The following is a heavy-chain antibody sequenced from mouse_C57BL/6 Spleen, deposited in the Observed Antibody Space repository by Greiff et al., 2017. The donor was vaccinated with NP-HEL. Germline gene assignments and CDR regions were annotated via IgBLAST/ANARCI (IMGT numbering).Heavy chain of an antibody. CDR3: ARRGDDGYYDAMDD. V-gene: IGHV1-69*01. CDR2: IDPSDSYT. CDR1: GYTFTSYW. D-gene: IGHD2-3*01. Sequence: QVQLQQPGAELVMPGASVKLSCKASGYTFTSYWMHWVKQRPGQGLEWIGEIDPSDSYTNYNQKFKGKSTLTVDKSSSTAYMQLSSLTSEDSAVYYCARRGDDGYYDAMDDWGQGTSVTVSS. J-gene: IGHJ4*01.